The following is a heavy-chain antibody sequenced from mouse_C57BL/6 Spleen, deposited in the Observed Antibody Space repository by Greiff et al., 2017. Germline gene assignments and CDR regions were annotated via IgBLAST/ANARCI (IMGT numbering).Heavy chain of an antibody. D-gene: IGHD1-1*01. V-gene: IGHV5-17*01. CDR1: GFTFSDYG. CDR2: ISSGSSTI. J-gene: IGHJ3*01. Sequence: DVHLVESGGGLVKPGGSLKLSCAASGFTFSDYGMHWVRQAPEKGLEWVAYISSGSSTIDYADTVKGRCTISRDNAKNTQFLQMTSLRSEDTAMYYCSRSGYYGQGFAYWGQGTLVTVSA. CDR3: SRSGYYGQGFAY.